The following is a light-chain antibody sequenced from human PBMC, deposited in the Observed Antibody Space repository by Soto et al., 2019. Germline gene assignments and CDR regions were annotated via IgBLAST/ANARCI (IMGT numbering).Light chain of an antibody. CDR1: QGISNF. J-gene: IGKJ4*01. CDR3: QQHNSFFLT. Sequence: IQMTQSPSAMSASVGERATITCRARQGISNFLAWFQQKPGKVPKHLIYAASSLQSGVPSRFSGSESGTDLSVTISSLQPEDFATHFCQQHNSFFLTFGGGTKVEIK. V-gene: IGKV1D-17*01. CDR2: AAS.